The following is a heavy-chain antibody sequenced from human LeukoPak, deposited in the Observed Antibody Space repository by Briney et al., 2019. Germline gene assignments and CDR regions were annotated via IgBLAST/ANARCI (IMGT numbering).Heavy chain of an antibody. J-gene: IGHJ4*02. CDR3: ARSSGYMSY. D-gene: IGHD3-22*01. CDR2: IYHSGGT. Sequence: SETLSLTCTVSHYSISSNYYWGWIRPPPGKGLEWIGSIYHSGGTYYNPSLKSRVTISVDTSKNQFSLKLTSVTAADTAVYYCARSSGYMSYWGQGTLVTXX. V-gene: IGHV4-38-2*02. CDR1: HYSISSNYY.